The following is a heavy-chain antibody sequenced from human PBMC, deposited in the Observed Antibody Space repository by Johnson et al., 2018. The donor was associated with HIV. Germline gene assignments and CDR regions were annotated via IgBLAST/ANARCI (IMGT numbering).Heavy chain of an antibody. Sequence: QMQLVESGGGVVQPGRSLRLSCAASGFTFSSYGMHWVRQAPGKGLEWVAVIWYDGSNKYYADSVKGRFTISRDNSKNTLFLQMNSLSAEDTALYFCAKYRMAGPGATGPFDIWGQGTVVTVSS. CDR3: AKYRMAGPGATGPFDI. V-gene: IGHV3-33*06. J-gene: IGHJ3*02. CDR1: GFTFSSYG. D-gene: IGHD6-13*01. CDR2: IWYDGSNK.